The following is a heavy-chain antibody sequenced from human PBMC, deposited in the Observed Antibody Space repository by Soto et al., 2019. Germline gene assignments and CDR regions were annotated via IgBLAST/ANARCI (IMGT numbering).Heavy chain of an antibody. CDR1: GGTFSSYA. CDR3: ASTQSERGLRYFDWLLCDY. D-gene: IGHD3-9*01. Sequence: QVQLVQSGAEVKKPGSSVKVSCKASGGTFSSYAISWVRQAPGQGLEWMGGIIPIFGTANYAQKFQGRVTITADKSTSTAYMELGSLRSEDTAVYYCASTQSERGLRYFDWLLCDYWGQGTLVTVSS. J-gene: IGHJ4*02. CDR2: IIPIFGTA. V-gene: IGHV1-69*06.